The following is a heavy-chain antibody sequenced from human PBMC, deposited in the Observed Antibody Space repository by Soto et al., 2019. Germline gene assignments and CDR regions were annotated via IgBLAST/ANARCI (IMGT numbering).Heavy chain of an antibody. V-gene: IGHV4-31*03. CDR3: ANSDYDSSDFQH. D-gene: IGHD3-22*01. J-gene: IGHJ1*01. CDR1: GGSISSGGYY. Sequence: SETLSLTCTVSGGSISSGGYYWSWIRQHPGKGLEWIGYIYYSGSTYYNPSLKSRITISVDTSKNQFSLKLSSVTAADTAVYYCANSDYDSSDFQHWGQGTLVTVS. CDR2: IYYSGST.